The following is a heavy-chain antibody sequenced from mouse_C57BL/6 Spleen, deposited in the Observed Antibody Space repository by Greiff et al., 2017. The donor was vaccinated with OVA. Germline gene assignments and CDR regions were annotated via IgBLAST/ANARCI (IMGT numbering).Heavy chain of an antibody. D-gene: IGHD1-1*01. J-gene: IGHJ4*01. V-gene: IGHV1-26*01. Sequence: VQLQQSGPELVKPGASVKISCKASGYTFTDYYMNWVKQSHGKSLEWIGDINPNNGGTSYNQKFKGKATLTVDKSSSTAYMELRSLTSEDSASYYCARGIFITTVVTTDYYAMDYWGQGTSVTVSS. CDR3: ARGIFITTVVTTDYYAMDY. CDR1: GYTFTDYY. CDR2: INPNNGGT.